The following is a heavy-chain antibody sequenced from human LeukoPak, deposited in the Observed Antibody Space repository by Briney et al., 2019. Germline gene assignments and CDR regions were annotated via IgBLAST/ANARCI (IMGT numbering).Heavy chain of an antibody. CDR1: GFTVTSKH. D-gene: IGHD3-10*01. CDR2: IYGDGGP. CDR3: ARDRAGRRSSWVEFDL. Sequence: GGSLRLSCTGSGFTVTSKHMDWVRQAPGKGPEWVALIYGDGGPVYADSVKGRFTISRDNSKNMVYLQMDSLRPEDSAVYYCARDRAGRRSSWVEFDLWGQGTLVTVSS. J-gene: IGHJ5*02. V-gene: IGHV3-53*05.